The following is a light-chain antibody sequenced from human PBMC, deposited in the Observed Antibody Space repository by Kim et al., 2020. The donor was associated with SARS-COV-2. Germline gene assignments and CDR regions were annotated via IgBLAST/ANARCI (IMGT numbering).Light chain of an antibody. J-gene: IGLJ3*02. CDR2: DVS. CDR3: SSYTSSSTWV. Sequence: GQSITISCTGTSSDVGGYHYVSWYQQHPGKAPKLMIYDVSKRPSGVSNRFSGSKSGNTASLTISGLQAEDEADYYCSSYTSSSTWVFGGGTQLTVL. V-gene: IGLV2-14*03. CDR1: SSDVGGYHY.